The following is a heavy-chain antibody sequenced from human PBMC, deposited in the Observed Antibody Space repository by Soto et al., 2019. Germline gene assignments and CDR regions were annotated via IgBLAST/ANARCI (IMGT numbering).Heavy chain of an antibody. CDR2: SSGSGGRR. CDR1: GFTFSSSA. D-gene: IGHD1-1*01. CDR3: AKRPLEPTTFFDY. Sequence: GGSLRLSCAASGFTFSSSAMCWVRPAPGKGLEWVSASSGSGGRRYYADSVKGRFTTSGEKSKNTLYLQMNSLRAEDTAVYYCAKRPLEPTTFFDYWGQGTLVTVSS. V-gene: IGHV3-23*01. J-gene: IGHJ4*02.